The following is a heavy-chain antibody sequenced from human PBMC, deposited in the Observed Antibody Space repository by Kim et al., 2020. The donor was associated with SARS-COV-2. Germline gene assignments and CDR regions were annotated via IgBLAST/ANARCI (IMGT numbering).Heavy chain of an antibody. V-gene: IGHV3-30*18. CDR3: AKDLLDSSYRDYYYYGMDV. CDR1: GFTFSSYG. CDR2: ISYDGSNK. D-gene: IGHD6-13*01. J-gene: IGHJ6*02. Sequence: GGSLRLSCAASGFTFSSYGMHWVRQAPGKGLEWVAVISYDGSNKYYADSVKGRFTISRDNSKNTLYLQMNSLRAEDTAVYYCAKDLLDSSYRDYYYYGMDVWGQGTTVTVSS.